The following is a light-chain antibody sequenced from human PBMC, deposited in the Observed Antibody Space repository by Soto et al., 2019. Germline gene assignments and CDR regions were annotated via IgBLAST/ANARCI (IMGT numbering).Light chain of an antibody. CDR1: QSVSSN. V-gene: IGKV3-15*01. Sequence: EIVMTQSPATLSVSPGERATLSCRASQSVSSNLAWYQQKPGQAPRLLIYGASTRATGIPARFSGSGSGTDVTLTISSLQSEDFAVYYCQQYNNWPPWTVGQGTKVEIK. J-gene: IGKJ1*01. CDR3: QQYNNWPPWT. CDR2: GAS.